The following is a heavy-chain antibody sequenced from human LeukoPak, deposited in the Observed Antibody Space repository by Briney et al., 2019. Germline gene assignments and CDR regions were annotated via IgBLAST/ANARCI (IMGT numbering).Heavy chain of an antibody. CDR1: GFTFSSYA. CDR2: ISYDGSNK. CDR3: ARDWGFIVGAAAY. V-gene: IGHV3-30-3*01. Sequence: GGSLRLSCAASGFTFSSYAMHWVRQAPGKGLEWVAVISYDGSNKYYADSVKGRFTISRDNSKNTLYLQMNSLRAEDTAVYYCARDWGFIVGAAAYWGQGTLVTVSS. D-gene: IGHD1-26*01. J-gene: IGHJ4*02.